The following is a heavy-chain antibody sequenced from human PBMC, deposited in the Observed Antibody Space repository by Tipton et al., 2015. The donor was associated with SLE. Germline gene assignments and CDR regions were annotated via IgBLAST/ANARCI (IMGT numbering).Heavy chain of an antibody. CDR3: AKGMRTSYDHDAFDM. D-gene: IGHD3-16*01. Sequence: SLRLSCSPSGFTINSYGMAWVRQSPGKGLEWVSSIRNGGGKSDGRTYYAESVRGRFTVSRDRSRNTIYLQMDSLRAEDTALYYCAKGMRTSYDHDAFDMWGQGTAVTVSS. CDR1: GFTINSYG. J-gene: IGHJ3*02. CDR2: IRNGGGKSDGRT. V-gene: IGHV3-23*01.